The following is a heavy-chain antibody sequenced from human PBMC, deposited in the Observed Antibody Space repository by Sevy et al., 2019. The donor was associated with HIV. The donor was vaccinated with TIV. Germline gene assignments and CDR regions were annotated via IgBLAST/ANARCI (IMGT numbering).Heavy chain of an antibody. V-gene: IGHV1-69*13. Sequence: SVKVSCKASGGTFGSYVISWVRQVPGQGFEWMGKIMPIFGSANYAQNFQGRVTITADESTSTVYMEMSSLRFEDTAIYYCARLGGEVGTTFPFDMWGQGTMVTVSS. D-gene: IGHD3-16*01. CDR1: GGTFGSYV. J-gene: IGHJ3*02. CDR2: IMPIFGSA. CDR3: ARLGGEVGTTFPFDM.